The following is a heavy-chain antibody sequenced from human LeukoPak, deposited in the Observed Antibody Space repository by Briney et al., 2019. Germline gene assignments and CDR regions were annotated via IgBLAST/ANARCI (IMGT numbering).Heavy chain of an antibody. V-gene: IGHV3-30*02. CDR1: GFTFSTYG. Sequence: GGSLRLSCAASGFTFSTYGMHWVRQAPGKGLEWVAFIWYDGSNKYYADSVKGRFTISRDNSKNTLYLQMNSLRAEDTAVYYCAKLWSYYFDYWGQGTLVTVSS. CDR2: IWYDGSNK. D-gene: IGHD3-3*01. CDR3: AKLWSYYFDY. J-gene: IGHJ4*02.